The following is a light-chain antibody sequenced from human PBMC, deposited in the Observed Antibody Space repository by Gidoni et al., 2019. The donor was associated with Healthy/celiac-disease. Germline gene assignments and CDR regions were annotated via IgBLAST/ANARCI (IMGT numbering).Light chain of an antibody. V-gene: IGKV1-5*03. CDR2: KAS. CDR1: QSLSSW. CDR3: QQYNSYSYT. Sequence: DIQMTQSPSTLSASVGDRVTITCRASQSLSSWLAWYQQKPGKAPKLLIYKASSIESGVPARFSGSGSGTEFTLTISSLQPDDFATYYCQQYNSYSYTFGQGTKLEIK. J-gene: IGKJ2*01.